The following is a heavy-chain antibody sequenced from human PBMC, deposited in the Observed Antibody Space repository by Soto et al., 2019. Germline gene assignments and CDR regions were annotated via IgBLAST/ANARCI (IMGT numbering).Heavy chain of an antibody. J-gene: IGHJ3*02. CDR2: ISYDGSDK. Sequence: QVQLVESGGGVVQPGRSLRLSCAASGFTFSSYAMHWVRQAPGTGLEWVAVISYDGSDKYYADSVKGRFAISRDNSKNTLYLQMNSLRAEDTAVYYCAREEWLVRRAFDIWGQGTMVTVSS. D-gene: IGHD6-19*01. V-gene: IGHV3-30*03. CDR3: AREEWLVRRAFDI. CDR1: GFTFSSYA.